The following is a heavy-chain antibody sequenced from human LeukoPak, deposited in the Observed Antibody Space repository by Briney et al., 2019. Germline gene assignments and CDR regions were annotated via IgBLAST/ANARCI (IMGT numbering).Heavy chain of an antibody. J-gene: IGHJ3*01. CDR1: GFTFSSFG. V-gene: IGHV3-30*18. Sequence: GGSLRLACTASGFTFSSFGMHWVRQAPGKGLEWVTAISSVGHTNKSADSVKGRFTISRDNSKNTLYLQMHSLREDDTAVYYCAKEVGWFNAFDVWGQGTMVTVSS. CDR2: ISSVGHTN. CDR3: AKEVGWFNAFDV. D-gene: IGHD3-10*01.